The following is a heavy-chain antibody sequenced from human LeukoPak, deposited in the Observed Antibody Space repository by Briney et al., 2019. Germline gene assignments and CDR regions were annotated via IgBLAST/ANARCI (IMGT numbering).Heavy chain of an antibody. CDR3: ARDHHDGYYYMDV. D-gene: IGHD3-3*01. CDR2: VNPNSGGT. CDR1: GHTFTGYY. Sequence: ASVKVSCKASGHTFTGYYMHWVRQAPGQGVGWMGWVNPNSGGTNYAQKFQGRVTMTRDTSISTAYMELSRLTSDDTAVYYCARDHHDGYYYMDVWGKGTTVTVSS. J-gene: IGHJ6*03. V-gene: IGHV1-2*02.